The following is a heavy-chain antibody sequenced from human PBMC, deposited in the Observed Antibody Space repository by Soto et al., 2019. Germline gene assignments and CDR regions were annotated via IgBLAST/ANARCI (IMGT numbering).Heavy chain of an antibody. D-gene: IGHD5-12*01. J-gene: IGHJ4*02. CDR3: ASRDPGNSVDY. V-gene: IGHV4-4*02. CDR2: IYRTGST. CDR1: GGSFTSNNW. Sequence: QVQLQESGPGLVKPSWTLSLTCSVSGGSFTSNNWWTWVRQPPGQGLEWIGEIYRTGSTNYYPSLKRRVTISLNKSDNQYSLKVTSLTAADTAVYYCASRDPGNSVDYWGQRTLVTVSS.